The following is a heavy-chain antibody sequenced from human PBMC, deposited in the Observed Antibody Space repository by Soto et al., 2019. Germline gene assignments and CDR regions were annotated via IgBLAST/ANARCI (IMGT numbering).Heavy chain of an antibody. Sequence: GGSMRLSCAASGFTFDDYAMHWVRQAPGKGLEWVSGISWNSGSIGYADSVKGRFTISRDNAKNSLYLQMNSLRAEDTALYYCAKGAARRYECYYGMDVWGQGTNVTVAS. CDR1: GFTFDDYA. V-gene: IGHV3-9*01. CDR3: AKGAARRYECYYGMDV. J-gene: IGHJ6*02. CDR2: ISWNSGSI. D-gene: IGHD6-6*01.